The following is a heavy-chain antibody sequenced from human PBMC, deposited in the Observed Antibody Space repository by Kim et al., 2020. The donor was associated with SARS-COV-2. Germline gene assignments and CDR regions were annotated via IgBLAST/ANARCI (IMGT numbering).Heavy chain of an antibody. Sequence: SETLSLTCTLSGYSISSSHYYWGLIRQPPGKGLECIGNIYNRGSTYYTLSLNSRITISVDTSKNQFSMQLYSVTAADTAVYYCARVSVSGYNIYNWYDPWAQGTRATVSS. J-gene: IGHJ5*02. V-gene: IGHV4-39*07. CDR1: GYSISSSHYY. CDR2: IYNRGST. D-gene: IGHD3-22*01. CDR3: ARVSVSGYNIYNWYDP.